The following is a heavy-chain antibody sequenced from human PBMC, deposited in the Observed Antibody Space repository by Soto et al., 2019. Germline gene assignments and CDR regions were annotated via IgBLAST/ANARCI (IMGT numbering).Heavy chain of an antibody. CDR3: ARGGHVVVVTAALDY. CDR2: VNPSGGHT. CDR1: GDTFTDYY. J-gene: IGHJ4*02. D-gene: IGHD2-21*02. Sequence: QVQLMQSGAEVKKPGASVKVSCKASGDTFTDYYIHWVRQAPGQGLEWMGTVNPSGGHTTYAQHCLGRVTMTRDTSTRTLYMELTSLTSDATAIYYCARGGHVVVVTAALDYWGQGTLVTVSS. V-gene: IGHV1-46*01.